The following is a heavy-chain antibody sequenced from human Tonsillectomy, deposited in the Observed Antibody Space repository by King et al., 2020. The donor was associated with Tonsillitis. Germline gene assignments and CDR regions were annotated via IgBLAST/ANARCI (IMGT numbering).Heavy chain of an antibody. J-gene: IGHJ5*02. CDR1: GFLFDDYG. V-gene: IGHV3-20*01. D-gene: IGHD1-26*01. CDR3: ARDHRSLGRPTWFDP. CDR2: INWNGGST. Sequence: QLVQSGGGVVRPGGSLRLSCAASGFLFDDYGMSWVRQAPGKGLEWVSGINWNGGSTSYADSVKGRFTISRDNAKNFLYLQMNSLRAEDTAMYHCARDHRSLGRPTWFDPWGQGTLVTVSS.